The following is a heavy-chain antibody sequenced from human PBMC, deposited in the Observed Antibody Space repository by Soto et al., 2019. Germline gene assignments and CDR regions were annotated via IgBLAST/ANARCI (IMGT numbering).Heavy chain of an antibody. D-gene: IGHD5-18*01. Sequence: ASVKVSCKASGYTFTSYYMHWVRQAPGQGLEWMGIINPSGGSTSYAQKFQGRVTMTRDTSTSTVYMELSSLRSEDTAVYYCARDRLGSYGPLRSYYFDYWGQGSLVTVSS. V-gene: IGHV1-46*01. J-gene: IGHJ4*02. CDR1: GYTFTSYY. CDR2: INPSGGST. CDR3: ARDRLGSYGPLRSYYFDY.